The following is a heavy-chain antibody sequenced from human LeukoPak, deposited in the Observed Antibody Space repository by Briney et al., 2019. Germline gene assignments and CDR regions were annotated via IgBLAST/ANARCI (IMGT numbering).Heavy chain of an antibody. CDR2: IYPGDSDT. CDR3: ARWNDILTGYLTD. J-gene: IGHJ4*02. D-gene: IGHD3-9*01. Sequence: GASLKISCKGSGYSFTSYWIGWVRQMPGKGLEWMGIIYPGDSDTRYSPSFQGQVTISADKSISTAYLQWSSLKASDTAMYYCARWNDILTGYLTDWGQGTLVTVSP. V-gene: IGHV5-51*01. CDR1: GYSFTSYW.